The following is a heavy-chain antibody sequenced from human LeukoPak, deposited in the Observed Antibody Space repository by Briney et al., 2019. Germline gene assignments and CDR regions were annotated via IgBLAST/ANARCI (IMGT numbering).Heavy chain of an antibody. D-gene: IGHD6-13*01. Sequence: ASVTVSCKASGGTFSSYAISWVRQAPGQGLEWMGGIIPIFGTANYAQKFQGRVTITADESTSTAYMELSSLRSEDTAVYYCARGGIAAAGSFDYWGQGTLVTVSS. CDR2: IIPIFGTA. CDR1: GGTFSSYA. CDR3: ARGGIAAAGSFDY. J-gene: IGHJ4*02. V-gene: IGHV1-69*13.